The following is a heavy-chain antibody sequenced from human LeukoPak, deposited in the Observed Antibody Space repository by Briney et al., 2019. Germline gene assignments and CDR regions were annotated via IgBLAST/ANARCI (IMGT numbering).Heavy chain of an antibody. Sequence: PSETLSLTCTVSGGSISSYYWSWIRQPPGKGLEWIGYIYYSGSTNYNPSLKSRVTISVDTSKNQFSLKLSSVTAADTAVYYCASTYCSGGSCYWALEYLGQGTLVTVSS. V-gene: IGHV4-59*08. CDR1: GGSISSYY. CDR2: IYYSGST. CDR3: ASTYCSGGSCYWALEY. J-gene: IGHJ4*02. D-gene: IGHD2-15*01.